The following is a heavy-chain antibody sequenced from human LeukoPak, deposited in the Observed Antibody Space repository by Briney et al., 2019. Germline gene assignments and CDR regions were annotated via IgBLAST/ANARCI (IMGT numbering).Heavy chain of an antibody. J-gene: IGHJ4*02. V-gene: IGHV1-18*01. D-gene: IGHD2-2*01. CDR1: GYTFSNFG. Sequence: ASVKVSCKTSGYTFSNFGINWVRQAPGQGLEWMGWISGNNDNTNYGQTFQGRFTVTTDSSTSTAYMELRNLRFDDTAVYYCARDGTSTDDYWGQGTLVTVSS. CDR2: ISGNNDNT. CDR3: ARDGTSTDDY.